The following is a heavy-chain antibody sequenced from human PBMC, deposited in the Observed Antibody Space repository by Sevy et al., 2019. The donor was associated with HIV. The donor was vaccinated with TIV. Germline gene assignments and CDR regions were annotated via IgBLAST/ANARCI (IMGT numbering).Heavy chain of an antibody. J-gene: IGHJ4*02. V-gene: IGHV3-23*01. CDR3: VKEANLGY. CDR1: GFTFSSYT. CDR2: ISPSGDGT. Sequence: GGSLRLSCLASGFTFSSYTTTWVRQAPGKGLEWVSVISPSGDGTFYADSVRGRFTISRDNSKNTLYLQMNSLRAEDTALYYCVKEANLGYWGQGTLVTVSS.